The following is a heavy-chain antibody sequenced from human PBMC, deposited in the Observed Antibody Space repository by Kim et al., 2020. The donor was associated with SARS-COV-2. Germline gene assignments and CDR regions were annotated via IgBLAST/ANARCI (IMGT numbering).Heavy chain of an antibody. D-gene: IGHD3-10*01. V-gene: IGHV4-34*01. J-gene: IGHJ4*02. CDR2: INHSGST. CDR3: ARSRGVSGSPTRFDY. CDR1: GGSFSGYY. Sequence: SETLSLTCAVYGGSFSGYYWSWIRQPPGKGLEWIGEINHSGSTNYNPSLKSRVTISVDTSKNQFSLKLSSVTAADTAVYYCARSRGVSGSPTRFDYWGQGTLVTISS.